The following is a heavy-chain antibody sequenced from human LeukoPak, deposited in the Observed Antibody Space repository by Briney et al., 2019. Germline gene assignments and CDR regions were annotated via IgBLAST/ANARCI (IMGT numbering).Heavy chain of an antibody. J-gene: IGHJ4*02. CDR2: IRYDGSNK. CDR3: AKDLGYSGYEADYFDY. V-gene: IGHV3-30*02. D-gene: IGHD5-12*01. Sequence: PGGSLRLSCAASGFTFISYCMHWVRQAPGKGLEWVSFIRYDGSNKYYADSVKGRFTISRDNSKNTMYMQMNNLKAEDTAVYYCAKDLGYSGYEADYFDYWGQGTLVTVSS. CDR1: GFTFISYC.